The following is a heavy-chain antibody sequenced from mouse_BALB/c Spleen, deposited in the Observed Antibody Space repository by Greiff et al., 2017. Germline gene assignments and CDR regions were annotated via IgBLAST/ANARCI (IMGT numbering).Heavy chain of an antibody. V-gene: IGHV14-3*02. CDR2: IDPANGNT. D-gene: IGHD1-1*01. Sequence: VQLQQSGAELVKPGASVKLSCTASGFYIKDTYLHWVKQRPEQGLEWIGRIDPANGNTKYDPKFQGKATITADTSSNTAYLQLSSLTSEDTAVYYCARYGGDYYAMDYWGQGTSVTVSA. J-gene: IGHJ4*01. CDR3: ARYGGDYYAMDY. CDR1: GFYIKDTY.